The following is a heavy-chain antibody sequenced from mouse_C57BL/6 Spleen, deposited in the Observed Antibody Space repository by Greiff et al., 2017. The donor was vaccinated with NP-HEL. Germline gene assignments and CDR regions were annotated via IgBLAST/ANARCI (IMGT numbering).Heavy chain of an antibody. V-gene: IGHV1-26*01. J-gene: IGHJ2*01. CDR3: ARLGGGSGFDY. Sequence: EVKLQQSGPELVKPGASVKISCKASGYTFTDYYMNWVKQSHGKSLEWIGDINPNNGGTSYNQKFKGKATLTVDKSSSTAYMELRSLTSEDSAVYYCARLGGGSGFDYWGQGTTLTVSS. D-gene: IGHD3-1*01. CDR2: INPNNGGT. CDR1: GYTFTDYY.